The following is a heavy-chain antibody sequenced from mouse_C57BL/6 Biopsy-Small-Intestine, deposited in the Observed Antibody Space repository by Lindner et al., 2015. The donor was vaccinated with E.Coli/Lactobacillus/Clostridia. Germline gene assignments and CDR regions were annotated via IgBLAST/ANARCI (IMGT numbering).Heavy chain of an antibody. D-gene: IGHD1-1*01. V-gene: IGHV1-64*01. Sequence: SVKVSCKASGYTFTGYYIHWVRQAPGQGLEWMGWINPNSGGTNYAQQFQGRVTMTRDTSISTAYMDLSRLRSDDTAVYYCAREDCSSSRCSGHYYYGMDVWGQGTTVTVSS. CDR2: INPNSGGT. CDR1: GYTFTGYY. J-gene: IGHJ1*01. CDR3: AREDCSSSRCSGHYYYGMDV.